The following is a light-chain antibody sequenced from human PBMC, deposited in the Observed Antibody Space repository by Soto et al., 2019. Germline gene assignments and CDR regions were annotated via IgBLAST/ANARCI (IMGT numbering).Light chain of an antibody. V-gene: IGLV1-44*01. CDR1: SSNIGSNT. Sequence: QSVLTQPPSASGTPGQRVTISCSGSSSNIGSNTVNWYQQLPGTAPKLLIYSNNQRPSGVPDRFSGSKSGTSASLAISGLQCEDAADYYCAAWDASLKGYVFGTGTKLTV. CDR2: SNN. J-gene: IGLJ1*01. CDR3: AAWDASLKGYV.